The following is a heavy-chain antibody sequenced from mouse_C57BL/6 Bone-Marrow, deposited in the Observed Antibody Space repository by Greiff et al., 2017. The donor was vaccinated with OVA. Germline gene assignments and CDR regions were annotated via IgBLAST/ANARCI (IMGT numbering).Heavy chain of an antibody. CDR3: TRGRAWFAY. CDR1: GFTFSSYA. CDR2: ISSGGDYI. Sequence: EVKVVESGEGLVKPGGSLKLSCAASGFTFSSYAMSWVRQTPEKRLEWVAYISSGGDYIYYADTVKGRFTISRDKARNTLYLQMSCLKSEDTAMYYCTRGRAWFAYWGQGTLVTVSA. V-gene: IGHV5-9-1*02. J-gene: IGHJ3*01.